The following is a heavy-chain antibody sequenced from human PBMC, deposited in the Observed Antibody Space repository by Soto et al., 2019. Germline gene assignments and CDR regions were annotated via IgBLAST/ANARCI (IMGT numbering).Heavy chain of an antibody. CDR2: IYYSGST. J-gene: IGHJ4*02. V-gene: IGHV4-59*01. CDR1: GGSISSYY. D-gene: IGHD4-17*01. Sequence: SETLSLTCTVSGGSISSYYWSWIRQPPGKGLEWIGYIYYSGSTNYNPSLKSRVTISVDTSKNQFSLKLSSVTAADTAVYYCANTDYGDYSSVYWGQGTLVTVSS. CDR3: ANTDYGDYSSVY.